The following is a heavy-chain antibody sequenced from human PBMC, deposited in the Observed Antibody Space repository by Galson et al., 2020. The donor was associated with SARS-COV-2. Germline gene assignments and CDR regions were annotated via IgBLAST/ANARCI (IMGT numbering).Heavy chain of an antibody. V-gene: IGHV2-70*01. CDR2: IDWDDDK. D-gene: IGHD3-10*01. CDR3: ARIRLLWFGECNGMDV. CDR1: GFSLSTSGMC. J-gene: IGHJ6*02. Sequence: SGPTLVKPTQTLTLTCTFSGFSLSTSGMCVSWIRQPPGKALEWLALIDWDDDKYYSTSLKTRLTISKDTSKNQVVLTMTNMDPVDTATYYCARIRLLWFGECNGMDVSGQGTTVTVSS.